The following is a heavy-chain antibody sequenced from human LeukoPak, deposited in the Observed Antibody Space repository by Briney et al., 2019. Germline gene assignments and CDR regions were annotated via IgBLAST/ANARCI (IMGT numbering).Heavy chain of an antibody. D-gene: IGHD3-16*01. CDR1: GFTFDDYA. J-gene: IGHJ4*02. CDR2: ISWNSGSI. CDR3: ARDVGGPNDY. Sequence: GGSLRLSCAASGFTFDDYAMHWVRQAPGKGLEWVSGISWNSGSIGYADSVKGRFTISRDNSKNTLYLQMNSLRAEDTAVYYCARDVGGPNDYWGQGTLVTVSS. V-gene: IGHV3-9*01.